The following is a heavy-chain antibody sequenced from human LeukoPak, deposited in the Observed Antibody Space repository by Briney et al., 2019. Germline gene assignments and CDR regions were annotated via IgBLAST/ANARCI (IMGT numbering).Heavy chain of an antibody. CDR1: GYSFTNYW. J-gene: IGHJ3*02. Sequence: KNGESLKISCKGSGYSFTNYWIGWVRQMPGKGLEWMGIIYPGDSDSRYSPSFQGQVTISADKSISTAYLQWSSLKASDTAMYYCARHSTFGYSPNHDAFDIWGQGTMVTVSS. D-gene: IGHD5-18*01. V-gene: IGHV5-51*01. CDR3: ARHSTFGYSPNHDAFDI. CDR2: IYPGDSDS.